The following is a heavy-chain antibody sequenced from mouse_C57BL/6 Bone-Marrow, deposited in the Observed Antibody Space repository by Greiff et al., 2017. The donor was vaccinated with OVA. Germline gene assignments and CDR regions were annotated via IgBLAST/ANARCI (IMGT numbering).Heavy chain of an antibody. CDR3: ARDANYGNYDWYFDV. CDR1: GFTFSDFY. Sequence: EVKVVDSGGGLVQSGRSLRLSCATSGFTFSDFYMEWVRQAPGKGLEWIAASRNKANDYTTEYSASVKGRFIVSRDTSQSILYLQMNALRAEDTAIYYCARDANYGNYDWYFDVWGTGTTVTVSS. D-gene: IGHD2-1*01. V-gene: IGHV7-1*01. CDR2: SRNKANDYTT. J-gene: IGHJ1*03.